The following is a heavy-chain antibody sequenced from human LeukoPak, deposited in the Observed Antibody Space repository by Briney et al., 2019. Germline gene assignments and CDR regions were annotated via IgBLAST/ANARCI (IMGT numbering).Heavy chain of an antibody. Sequence: NTSETLSLTCAVYGGSFSGYYWSWIRQPPGKGLEWIGEINHSGSTNYNPSLKSRVTISVDTSKNQFSLKLSSVTAADTAVYYCARVGLLADYWGQGTLVTVSS. D-gene: IGHD2/OR15-2a*01. CDR1: GGSFSGYY. CDR2: INHSGST. V-gene: IGHV4-34*01. J-gene: IGHJ4*02. CDR3: ARVGLLADY.